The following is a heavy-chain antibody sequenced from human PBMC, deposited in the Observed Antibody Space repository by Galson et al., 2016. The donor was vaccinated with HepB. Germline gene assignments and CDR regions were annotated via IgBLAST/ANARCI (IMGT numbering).Heavy chain of an antibody. CDR2: ISGGDYST. V-gene: IGHV3-23*01. CDR1: GFTLSSYA. Sequence: SLRLSCAASGFTLSSYAMSWVRQAPGKGLEWVSTISGGDYSTYYADSVKGRFTISRDNSKNTLDLQMNSLRAEDTAIYYCAKGLQYYSYALDVWGQGTTVTVSS. J-gene: IGHJ6*02. CDR3: AKGLQYYSYALDV.